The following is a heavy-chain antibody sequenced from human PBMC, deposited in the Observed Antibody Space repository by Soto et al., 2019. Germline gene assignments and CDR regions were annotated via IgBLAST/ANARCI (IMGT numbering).Heavy chain of an antibody. J-gene: IGHJ4*02. Sequence: GGSLRLSCAASGFTVSSNCMSWVRQAPGRGLEWVSVIYSGGNTYYADSVKGRFTISRDNSKNTLYLQMNSLRAEDTAVYYCAIDFRGGKDWGSLAYRGQGNLVTVSS. CDR1: GFTVSSNC. CDR3: AIDFRGGKDWGSLAY. D-gene: IGHD7-27*01. CDR2: IYSGGNT. V-gene: IGHV3-53*01.